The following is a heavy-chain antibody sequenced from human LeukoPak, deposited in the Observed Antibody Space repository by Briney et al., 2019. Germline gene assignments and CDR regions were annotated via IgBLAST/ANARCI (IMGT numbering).Heavy chain of an antibody. CDR1: GVSINSYY. CDR2: SHYSGTT. J-gene: IGHJ4*02. D-gene: IGHD5-12*01. CDR3: ARETPDAYSGYDWGVDY. V-gene: IGHV4-59*12. Sequence: KPSETLSLTCTVSGVSINSYYWTWIRQPPGKGLEWIGYSHYSGTTNYKPSLRGRVTMSVDTSKNQFSLKLSSVTAADTAVYYCARETPDAYSGYDWGVDYWGQGTLVTVSS.